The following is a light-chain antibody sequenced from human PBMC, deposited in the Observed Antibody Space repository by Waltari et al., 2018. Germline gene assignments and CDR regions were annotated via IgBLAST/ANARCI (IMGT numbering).Light chain of an antibody. J-gene: IGKJ2*01. Sequence: EIVLTQSPATLSLSPGERATLSCRASQRVSSYLAWYQQKPGQAPRLLIYDASNRATGIPARFSGSGSGTDFTLTISSLEPEDFAVYYCQQRSNWPPMYTFGQGTKLESK. V-gene: IGKV3-11*01. CDR3: QQRSNWPPMYT. CDR2: DAS. CDR1: QRVSSY.